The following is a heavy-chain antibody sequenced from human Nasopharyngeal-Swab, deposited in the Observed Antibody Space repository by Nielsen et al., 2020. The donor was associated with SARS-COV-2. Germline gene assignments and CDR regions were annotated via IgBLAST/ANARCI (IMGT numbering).Heavy chain of an antibody. CDR2: INSDGSST. Sequence: VRQAPGKGLVWVSRINSDGSSTSYADSVEGRFTISRDNAKNTLYLQMNSLRAEDTAVYYCARDVGDYYDSSGTFDYWGQGTLVTVSS. CDR3: ARDVGDYYDSSGTFDY. V-gene: IGHV3-74*01. D-gene: IGHD3-22*01. J-gene: IGHJ4*02.